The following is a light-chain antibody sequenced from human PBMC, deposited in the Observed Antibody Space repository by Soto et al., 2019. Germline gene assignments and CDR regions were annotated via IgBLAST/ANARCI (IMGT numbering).Light chain of an antibody. CDR3: NSYTTTSARV. J-gene: IGLJ3*02. V-gene: IGLV2-14*01. Sequence: QSVLTQPASVSGSPGQSITISCTGTSNDVGAFNFVSWYQQHPGKAPKVIIYEVSNRPSGVSNRFSGSKSGNTASLTISGLQAEDEADYYCNSYTTTSARVFGGGTKVNVL. CDR1: SNDVGAFNF. CDR2: EVS.